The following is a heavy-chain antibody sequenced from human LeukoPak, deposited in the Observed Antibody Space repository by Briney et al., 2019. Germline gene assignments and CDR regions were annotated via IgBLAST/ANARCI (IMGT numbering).Heavy chain of an antibody. Sequence: GGSLRLSCAASGFTFSDYYMSWIRQAPGKGLEWVSYISSSSSYTNYADSVKGRFTISRDNAKNSLYLQMNSLRVEDTAVYYCARLFNYDRSGYYYSTANDYYYGMDVWGQGTTVTVSS. CDR1: GFTFSDYY. CDR3: ARLFNYDRSGYYYSTANDYYYGMDV. V-gene: IGHV3-11*03. D-gene: IGHD3-22*01. J-gene: IGHJ6*02. CDR2: ISSSSSYT.